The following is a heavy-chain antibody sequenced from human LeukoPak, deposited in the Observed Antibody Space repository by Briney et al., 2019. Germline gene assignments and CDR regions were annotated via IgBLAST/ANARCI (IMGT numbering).Heavy chain of an antibody. CDR2: IYPGDSDT. Sequence: GESLKISCKGSGYSFTSYWIGWVRQMPGKGLEWMGIIYPGDSDTRYSPSFQGQVTISADKSISTAYLQWSSLKASDTAMYYCARLLHSDYHYYYYGMDVWGQGTTVTVSS. CDR1: GYSFTSYW. D-gene: IGHD5-12*01. V-gene: IGHV5-51*01. CDR3: ARLLHSDYHYYYYGMDV. J-gene: IGHJ6*02.